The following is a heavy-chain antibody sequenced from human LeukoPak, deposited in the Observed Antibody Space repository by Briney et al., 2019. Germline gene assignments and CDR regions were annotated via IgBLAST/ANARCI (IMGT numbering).Heavy chain of an antibody. CDR1: GFTFTSSA. J-gene: IGHJ4*02. CDR3: AAVEYSYGTRFDY. V-gene: IGHV1-58*02. D-gene: IGHD5-18*01. Sequence: SVKVSCKASGFTFTSSAMQWVRQARGQRLEWIGWIVVGSGNTNYAQKFQERVTITRDMSTSTAYMELSSLRSEDTAVYYCAAVEYSYGTRFDYWGQGTLVTVSS. CDR2: IVVGSGNT.